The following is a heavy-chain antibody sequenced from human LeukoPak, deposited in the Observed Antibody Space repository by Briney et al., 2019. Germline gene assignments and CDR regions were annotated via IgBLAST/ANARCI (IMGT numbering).Heavy chain of an antibody. CDR1: GFTFSDYY. J-gene: IGHJ3*02. CDR2: ISGSGSST. Sequence: GGSLRLSCAASGFTFSDYYMSWVRQAPGKGLEWVSAISGSGSSTYYADSVKGRFTISRDNSKNTLFLQMNSLRAEDTAVYYCAKGYCSSSSCYSYAFDIWGQGTVVTVSS. V-gene: IGHV3-23*01. CDR3: AKGYCSSSSCYSYAFDI. D-gene: IGHD2-2*01.